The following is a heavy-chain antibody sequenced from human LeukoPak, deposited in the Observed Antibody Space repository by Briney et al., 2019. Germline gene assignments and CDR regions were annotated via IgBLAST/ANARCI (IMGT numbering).Heavy chain of an antibody. CDR1: GFNFRGYW. J-gene: IGHJ4*02. CDR2: MKQDGSEK. D-gene: IGHD5-12*01. CDR3: ARDLGHTGYDLYDY. Sequence: PGGSLRLSCAVSGFNFRGYWMAWVRQAPGKGLEGVANMKQDGSEKYYVDSVKGRFTISRDNAKNSLYLEMNSLRVEDTAVYYCARDLGHTGYDLYDYWGQGTLVTVSS. V-gene: IGHV3-7*01.